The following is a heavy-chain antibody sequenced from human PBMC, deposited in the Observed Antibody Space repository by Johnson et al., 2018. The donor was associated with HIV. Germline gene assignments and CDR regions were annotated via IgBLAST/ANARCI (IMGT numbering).Heavy chain of an antibody. D-gene: IGHD6-6*01. Sequence: QVQLVESGGGVVQPGRSLRLSCAASGITVSSNYMSWVRQAPGKGLEWVAVISYDGSNKYYADSVKGRFTISRDNSKNTLYLQMNSLRAEDTAVYYCARDITAARPSAFDIWGQGTMVTVSS. CDR1: GITVSSNY. CDR2: ISYDGSNK. CDR3: ARDITAARPSAFDI. J-gene: IGHJ3*02. V-gene: IGHV3-30*03.